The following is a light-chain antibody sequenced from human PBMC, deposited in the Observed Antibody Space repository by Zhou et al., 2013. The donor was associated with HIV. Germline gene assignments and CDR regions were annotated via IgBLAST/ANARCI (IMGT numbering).Light chain of an antibody. Sequence: QLTQSPSSLSASVGDRVTITCRASQGIRTFLARHHQKPGKAPQLLLYGASTLQSGVPSRFSGSGSGTDFTLTIRSLQPEDVGTYYCEQFKSHPRSFGQGTKLEIK. CDR1: QGIRTF. V-gene: IGKV1-9*01. J-gene: IGKJ2*03. CDR3: EQFKSHPRS. CDR2: GAS.